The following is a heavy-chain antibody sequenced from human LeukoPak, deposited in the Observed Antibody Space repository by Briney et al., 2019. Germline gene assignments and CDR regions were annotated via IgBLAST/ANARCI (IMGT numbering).Heavy chain of an antibody. CDR1: GFTFSDNY. V-gene: IGHV3-11*04. D-gene: IGHD3-3*01. CDR3: ASEIIFGSFDY. CDR2: ISSSGNTT. J-gene: IGHJ4*02. Sequence: GGSLRLSCAASGFTFSDNYMSWIRQAPGKGLEWVSYISSSGNTTYNADSVKGRFSITRDNAKNSLYLQMNSLRAEDTAVYYCASEIIFGSFDYWGQGTLVTVSS.